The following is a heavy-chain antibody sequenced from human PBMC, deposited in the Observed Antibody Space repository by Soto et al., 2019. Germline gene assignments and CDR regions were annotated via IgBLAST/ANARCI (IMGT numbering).Heavy chain of an antibody. V-gene: IGHV4-31*03. D-gene: IGHD3-10*01. CDR3: ARGLRRMVRGGQLGWFDP. CDR2: IYYSGST. J-gene: IGHJ5*02. Sequence: QVQLQESGPGLVKPSQILSLTCTFSGGYISSGGYYWSWIRQHPGKSLDRCGYIYYSGSTYYNPSLKRRVTISVDSSKTQYFLKLSSVTAADTAVYYCARGLRRMVRGGQLGWFDPWGQGTLVTVSS. CDR1: GGYISSGGYY.